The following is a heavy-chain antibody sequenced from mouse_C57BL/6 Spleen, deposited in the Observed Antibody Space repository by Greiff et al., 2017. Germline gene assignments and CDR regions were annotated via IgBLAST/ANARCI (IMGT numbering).Heavy chain of an antibody. J-gene: IGHJ2*01. D-gene: IGHD4-1*01. CDR2: IHPNSGST. Sequence: QVQLQQPGAELVKPGASVKLSCKASGYTFTSYWMHWVKQRPGQGLEWIGMIHPNSGSTNYNEKFKSKATLTVDKSSSTAYMQLSSLTSEASAVYFCASGTRGYYFCCWGQGTTLTVST. CDR1: GYTFTSYW. V-gene: IGHV1-64*01. CDR3: ASGTRGYYFCC.